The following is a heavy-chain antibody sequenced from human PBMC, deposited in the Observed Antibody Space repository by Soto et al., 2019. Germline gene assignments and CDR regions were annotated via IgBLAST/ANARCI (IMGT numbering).Heavy chain of an antibody. Sequence: TSETLCLTCIVSGESISSXXYYXGWIREPPGKGLEWIGSIYYSGRTYYNPSXXSRVTISIDTSKNQFSLKLSSVTATDTAVYYCARQRTTVVTQAYFDHWGQGALVTVSS. J-gene: IGHJ4*02. V-gene: IGHV4-39*01. D-gene: IGHD2-21*02. CDR2: IYYSGRT. CDR3: ARQRTTVVTQAYFDH. CDR1: GESISSXXYY.